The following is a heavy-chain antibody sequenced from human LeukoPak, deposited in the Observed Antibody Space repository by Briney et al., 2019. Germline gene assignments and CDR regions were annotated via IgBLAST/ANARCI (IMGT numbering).Heavy chain of an antibody. D-gene: IGHD3-22*01. V-gene: IGHV4-59*08. CDR1: GASISSYY. Sequence: SETLSLTCTVSGASISSYYWSWIRQPPGKGLEWIGYIYNSGSTNYNPSLKSRVTMSVDTSKNQFSLKLSSVTAADTAVYYCARSGRCYESSGYYYVVYWGQGTLVTVSS. CDR2: IYNSGST. CDR3: ARSGRCYESSGYYYVVY. J-gene: IGHJ4*02.